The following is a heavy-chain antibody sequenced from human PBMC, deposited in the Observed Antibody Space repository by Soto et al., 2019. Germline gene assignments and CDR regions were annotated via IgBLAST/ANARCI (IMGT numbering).Heavy chain of an antibody. CDR3: AKTGPYCGGDCSRYFYGMDV. Sequence: GGSLRLSCAASGFAFRTYAMAWVRQAPGKGLEWVSGIWGSGDRTFYADSVKGRFTISRDNSRNTLYLQMYSLTAEVTALYYCAKTGPYCGGDCSRYFYGMDVWGQGTTVTVSS. D-gene: IGHD2-21*02. CDR2: IWGSGDRT. V-gene: IGHV3-23*01. CDR1: GFAFRTYA. J-gene: IGHJ6*02.